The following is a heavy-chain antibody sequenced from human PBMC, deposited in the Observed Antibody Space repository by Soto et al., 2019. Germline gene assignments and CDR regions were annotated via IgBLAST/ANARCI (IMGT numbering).Heavy chain of an antibody. CDR1: GFTFSSYA. CDR2: ISGSGGST. Sequence: EVQLLESGGGLVQPGGSLRLSCAASGFTFSSYAMSWVRQAPGKGLEWVSAISGSGGSTYYADSVKGRFTISRDNSTMPLYLQMNSLRAEDTAVYYWAKENGYGSSWFELDCWGQGTRVTVSS. D-gene: IGHD6-13*01. CDR3: AKENGYGSSWFELDC. V-gene: IGHV3-23*01. J-gene: IGHJ4*02.